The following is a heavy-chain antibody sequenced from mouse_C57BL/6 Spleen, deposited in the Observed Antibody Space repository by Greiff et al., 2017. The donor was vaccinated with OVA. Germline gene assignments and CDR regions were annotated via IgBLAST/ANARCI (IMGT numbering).Heavy chain of an antibody. V-gene: IGHV5-17*01. Sequence: EVKLVESGGGLVKPGGSLKLSCAASGFTFSDYGMHWVRQAPEKGLEWVAYISSGSSTIYYADTVKGRFTISRDNAKNTLFLQMTSLRSEDTAVYYCARSYGSNYFDYWGQGTTLTVSS. J-gene: IGHJ2*01. D-gene: IGHD1-1*01. CDR2: ISSGSSTI. CDR3: ARSYGSNYFDY. CDR1: GFTFSDYG.